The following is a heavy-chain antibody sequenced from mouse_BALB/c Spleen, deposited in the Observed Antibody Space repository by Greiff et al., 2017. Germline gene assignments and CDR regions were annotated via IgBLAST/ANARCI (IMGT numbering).Heavy chain of an antibody. Sequence: VQLQQSGAELVRPGSSVKISCKASGYAFSSYWMNWVKQRPGQGLEWIGQIYPGDGDTNYNGKFKGKATLTADKSSSTAYMQLSSLTSEDSAVYFCARRVGQPPYYFDYWGQGTTLTVSS. CDR1: GYAFSSYW. CDR3: ARRVGQPPYYFDY. CDR2: IYPGDGDT. D-gene: IGHD3-1*01. V-gene: IGHV1-80*01. J-gene: IGHJ2*01.